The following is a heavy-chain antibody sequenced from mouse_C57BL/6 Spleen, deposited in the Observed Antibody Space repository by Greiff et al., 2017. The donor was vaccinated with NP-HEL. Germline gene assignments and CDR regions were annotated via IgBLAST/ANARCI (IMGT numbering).Heavy chain of an antibody. J-gene: IGHJ2*01. D-gene: IGHD1-1*01. CDR2: IDPSDSYT. Sequence: VQLQQPGAELVMPGASVKLSCKASGHTFTSYWMHWVKQRPGQGLEWIGEIDPSDSYTNYNQKFKGKSTLTVDKSSSTAYMQLSSLTSEDSAVYYCARGGTTDYFDYWGQGTTLTVSS. V-gene: IGHV1-69*01. CDR3: ARGGTTDYFDY. CDR1: GHTFTSYW.